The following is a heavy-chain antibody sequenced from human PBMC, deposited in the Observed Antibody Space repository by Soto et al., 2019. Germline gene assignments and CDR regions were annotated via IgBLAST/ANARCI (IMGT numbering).Heavy chain of an antibody. D-gene: IGHD6-19*01. CDR3: AKDLTRPRAWAGIFDY. J-gene: IGHJ4*02. Sequence: HPGGSLRLSCAASGFTFSSYAMSWVRQAPGKGLEWVSAISGSGGSTYYADSVKGRFTISRDNSKNTLYLQMNSLRAEDTAVYYCAKDLTRPRAWAGIFDYWGQGTLVTVSS. CDR2: ISGSGGST. V-gene: IGHV3-23*01. CDR1: GFTFSSYA.